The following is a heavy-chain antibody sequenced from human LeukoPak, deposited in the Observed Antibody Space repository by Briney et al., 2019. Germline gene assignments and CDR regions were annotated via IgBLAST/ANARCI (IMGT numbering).Heavy chain of an antibody. CDR2: ISGDGGST. D-gene: IGHD6-19*01. Sequence: PGGSLRLSCAASGFTFDDYAMHWVRQAPGKGLEWVSLISGDGGSTYYADSVRGRFTISRDNSKNSLYLQMNSLRTEDTALYYCAKDRIGRYSRGGNWFDPWGQGTLVTVSS. CDR1: GFTFDDYA. V-gene: IGHV3-43*02. CDR3: AKDRIGRYSRGGNWFDP. J-gene: IGHJ5*02.